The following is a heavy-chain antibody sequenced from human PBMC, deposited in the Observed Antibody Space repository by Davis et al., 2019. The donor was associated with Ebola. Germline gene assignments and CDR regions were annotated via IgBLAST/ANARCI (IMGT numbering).Heavy chain of an antibody. V-gene: IGHV3-73*01. CDR2: IRSKANSYAT. J-gene: IGHJ4*02. Sequence: GGSLRLSCAASGFTFSSYWMSWVRQAPGKGLEWVGRIRSKANSYATAYAASVKGRFTISRDDSKNTAYLQMNSLKTEDTAVYYCTSTYHTLDYWGQGTLVTVSS. CDR3: TSTYHTLDY. CDR1: GFTFSSYW. D-gene: IGHD1-14*01.